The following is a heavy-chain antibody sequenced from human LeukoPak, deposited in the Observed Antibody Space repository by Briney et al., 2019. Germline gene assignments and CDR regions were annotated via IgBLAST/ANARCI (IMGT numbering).Heavy chain of an antibody. D-gene: IGHD3-3*01. CDR3: GRETDFGVVTN. J-gene: IGHJ4*02. CDR2: TYYRSQQWHS. V-gene: IGHV6-1*01. CDR1: GDSVSSNGAS. Sequence: SQTLSLTCAISGDSVSSNGASWNWIRQSPSRGLEWLGRTYYRSQQWHSDYAPSVRGRITLNPDTSKNQFSLQLNSMTPEDTAVYYCGRETDFGVVTNWGQGTLVTVSS.